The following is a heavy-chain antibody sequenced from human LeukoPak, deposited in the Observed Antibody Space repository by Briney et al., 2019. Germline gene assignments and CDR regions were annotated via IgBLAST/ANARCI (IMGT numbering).Heavy chain of an antibody. J-gene: IGHJ4*02. V-gene: IGHV1-2*02. Sequence: ASVKVSCKASGYTFTGYYMHWVRQPPGQGLEWMRWINPNSGGTNYAQKFQGRVTMTRDTSISTAYMELSRLRSDDTAVYYCARTMVPAAPFDFWGQGTLVTVSS. D-gene: IGHD2-2*01. CDR3: ARTMVPAAPFDF. CDR1: GYTFTGYY. CDR2: INPNSGGT.